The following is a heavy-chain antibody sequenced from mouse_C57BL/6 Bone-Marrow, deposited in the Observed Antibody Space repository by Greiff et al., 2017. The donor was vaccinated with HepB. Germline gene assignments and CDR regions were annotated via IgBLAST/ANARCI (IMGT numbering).Heavy chain of an antibody. CDR3: AKGGCYGKNFDD. CDR1: GFTFSDYY. Sequence: DVMLVESEGGLVQPGSSMKLSCTASGFTFSDYYMAWVRQVPEKGLEWVANINYDGSSTYYLDSLKSRFIISRDNAKNILYLQMSSLKSEDTATYYCAKGGCYGKNFDDRGQGATLTVSS. D-gene: IGHD1-1*01. CDR2: INYDGSST. V-gene: IGHV5-16*01. J-gene: IGHJ2*01.